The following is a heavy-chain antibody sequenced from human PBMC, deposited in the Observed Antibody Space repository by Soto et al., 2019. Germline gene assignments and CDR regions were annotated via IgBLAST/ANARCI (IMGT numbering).Heavy chain of an antibody. J-gene: IGHJ4*02. V-gene: IGHV1-69*13. CDR2: IIPIFGTA. CDR1: GGTFSSYA. Sequence: SVKVSCKVSGGTFSSYAISWVRQAPGQGLEWMGGIIPIFGTANYAQKFQGRVTITADESTSTAYMELSSLRSEDTAVYYCARDSDYGSGSYYNPWYFDYWGQGTLVTSPQ. D-gene: IGHD3-10*01. CDR3: ARDSDYGSGSYYNPWYFDY.